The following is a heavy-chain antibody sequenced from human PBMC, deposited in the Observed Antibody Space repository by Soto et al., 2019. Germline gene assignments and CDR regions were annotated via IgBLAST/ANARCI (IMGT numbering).Heavy chain of an antibody. CDR1: GFTFDDYA. J-gene: IGHJ6*02. Sequence: DVQLVESGGGLVQPGGSQRLSCAASGFTFDDYAMHWVRQAPGKGLEWVSGISWNSGRIAYADSVKGRFTISRDNAKNSLYLQMNSLRAEDTALYYCAKDKATGTALTYYAMDVWGQGTTVTVSS. D-gene: IGHD1-1*01. CDR2: ISWNSGRI. CDR3: AKDKATGTALTYYAMDV. V-gene: IGHV3-9*01.